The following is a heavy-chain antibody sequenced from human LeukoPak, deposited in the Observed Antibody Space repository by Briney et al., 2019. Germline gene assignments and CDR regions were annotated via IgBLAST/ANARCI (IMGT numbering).Heavy chain of an antibody. V-gene: IGHV1-18*01. J-gene: IGHJ4*02. CDR3: ATGPYCSGGSCGSDY. CDR1: GYTFTSYG. Sequence: ASVKVSCKASGYTFTSYGISWVRQAPGQGLEWMGWISAYNGNTNYAQKLQGRVTMTTDTSTSTAYMELRSLRSEDTAVYYCATGPYCSGGSCGSDYWGQGTLVTVSS. D-gene: IGHD2-15*01. CDR2: ISAYNGNT.